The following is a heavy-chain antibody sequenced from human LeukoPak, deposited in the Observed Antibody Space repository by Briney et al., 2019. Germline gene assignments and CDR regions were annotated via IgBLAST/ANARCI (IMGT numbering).Heavy chain of an antibody. J-gene: IGHJ4*02. V-gene: IGHV1-2*02. CDR2: VNPNSGVT. Sequence: ASVKVFCKAFGYTFTGYYMHWVQQAPGQGLEWMGWVNPNSGVTNYAQKFQGRVTMTRDTSISTAYMELSRLRSDDTAVYYCARTDYWGQGTLVTVSS. CDR1: GYTFTGYY. CDR3: ARTDY.